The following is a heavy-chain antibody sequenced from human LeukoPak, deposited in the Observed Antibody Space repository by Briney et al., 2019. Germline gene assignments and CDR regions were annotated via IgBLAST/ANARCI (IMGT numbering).Heavy chain of an antibody. V-gene: IGHV3-23*01. CDR3: AKAPTATVVFFES. Sequence: GGSLRLSCAASGFIFSNYAMIWVRQAPGKGLEWVSSIRGNAGTTYYADSVKGRFNIFRDNSKNMLYLQMNSLRVEDTAVYFCAKAPTATVVFFESWGQGSLVIVSS. CDR2: IRGNAGTT. J-gene: IGHJ4*02. D-gene: IGHD2-8*02. CDR1: GFIFSNYA.